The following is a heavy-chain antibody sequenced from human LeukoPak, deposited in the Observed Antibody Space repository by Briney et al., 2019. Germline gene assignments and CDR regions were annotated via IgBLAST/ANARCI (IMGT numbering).Heavy chain of an antibody. J-gene: IGHJ4*02. CDR1: GFTFSTYA. CDR2: ISGSGDST. D-gene: IGHD3-10*01. V-gene: IGHV3-23*01. CDR3: AKDRKVRGVTAFDY. Sequence: GASLRLSCAASGFTFSTYAMSWVRQAPGKGLEWVSGISGSGDSTYYADSVKGRFTISRDDSKNTMYLQMTSLRAEDTAVYYCAKDRKVRGVTAFDYWGQGTLVTASS.